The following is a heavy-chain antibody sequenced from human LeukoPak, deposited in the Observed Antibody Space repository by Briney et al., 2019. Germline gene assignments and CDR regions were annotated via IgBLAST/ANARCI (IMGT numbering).Heavy chain of an antibody. CDR3: ARDPYYYDSSGGAFDI. D-gene: IGHD3-22*01. Sequence: PSQTLSLTCTVSGGSISSGDYYWSWIRQPPGKGLEWIGYIYYSGSTYYNPSLKSRVTISVDTSKNQFSLKLSSVTAADTAVYYCARDPYYYDSSGGAFDIWGQGTMVTVSS. J-gene: IGHJ3*02. CDR2: IYYSGST. V-gene: IGHV4-30-4*08. CDR1: GGSISSGDYY.